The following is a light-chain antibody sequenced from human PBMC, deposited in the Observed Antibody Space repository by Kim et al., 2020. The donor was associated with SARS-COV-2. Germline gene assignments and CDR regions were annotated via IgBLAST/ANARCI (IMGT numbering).Light chain of an antibody. Sequence: YELTQPPSVSVAPGKTARITCGGNNIGSKSVHWYQQKPGQAPVLVIYYDSDRPSGIPERFSGSNSGNTATLTISRVEAGDEADYYCQVWDSSGDHYVFG. CDR2: YDS. J-gene: IGLJ1*01. V-gene: IGLV3-21*04. CDR3: QVWDSSGDHYV. CDR1: NIGSKS.